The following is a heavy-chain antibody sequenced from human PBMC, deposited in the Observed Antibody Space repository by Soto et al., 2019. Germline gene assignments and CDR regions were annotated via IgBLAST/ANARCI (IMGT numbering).Heavy chain of an antibody. CDR1: GGSFSGYY. J-gene: IGHJ6*03. V-gene: IGHV4-34*01. CDR2: INPAGST. D-gene: IGHD6-13*01. CDR3: ARGLSFSGYYYYMDV. Sequence: SETLPLTCAVYGGSFSGYYWSWIRQPPGKGLEWIGEINPAGSTNYNPSLKSRVTISVDTSKNQFSLRLSSVTAADTAMYYCARGLSFSGYYYYMDVWGKGTTVTVSS.